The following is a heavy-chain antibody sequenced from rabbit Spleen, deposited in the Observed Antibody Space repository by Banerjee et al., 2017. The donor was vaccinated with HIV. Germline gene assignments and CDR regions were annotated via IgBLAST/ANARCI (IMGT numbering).Heavy chain of an antibody. CDR3: AREGPRSTFAFDL. CDR2: ISDRSGRT. V-gene: IGHV1S40*01. CDR1: GVSFSFNSY. J-gene: IGHJ4*01. Sequence: QQLVESGGGLVKPGASLTLTCKASGVSFSFNSYMCWVRQAPGKGLEWIACISDRSGRTDYASWAKGRFTISKTSSTTVTLQMTSLTAADTAIYFCAREGPRSTFAFDLWGPGTLSPS. D-gene: IGHD7-1*01.